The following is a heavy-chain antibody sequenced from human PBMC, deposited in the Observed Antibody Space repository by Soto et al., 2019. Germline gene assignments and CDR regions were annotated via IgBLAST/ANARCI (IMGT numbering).Heavy chain of an antibody. V-gene: IGHV4-59*01. CDR3: AREWMITFGGDIRPRRWFDP. CDR1: GGSISSYY. Sequence: QVQLQESGPGLVKPPETLSLTCTVSGGSISSYYWSWIRQPPGKGLEWIGYIYYSGSTNYNPSLKGRVPISVDTHKNQFSLKLRSVTAADTAVYYCAREWMITFGGDIRPRRWFDPWGQGTLVTVSS. CDR2: IYYSGST. J-gene: IGHJ5*02. D-gene: IGHD3-16*01.